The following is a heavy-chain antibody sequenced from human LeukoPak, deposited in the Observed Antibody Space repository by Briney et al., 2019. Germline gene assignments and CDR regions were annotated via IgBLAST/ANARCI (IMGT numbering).Heavy chain of an antibody. CDR3: ARDLRYWFDP. J-gene: IGHJ5*02. CDR1: GGTFSSYA. V-gene: IGHV1-69*06. D-gene: IGHD4-17*01. CDR2: IIPIFGTA. Sequence: SVKVSCKASGGTFSSYAICWVPQAPGQGLEWMGRIIPIFGTANYAQKFQGRVTITADKSTSTAYMELSSLRSEDTAVYYCARDLRYWFDPWGQGTLVTVSS.